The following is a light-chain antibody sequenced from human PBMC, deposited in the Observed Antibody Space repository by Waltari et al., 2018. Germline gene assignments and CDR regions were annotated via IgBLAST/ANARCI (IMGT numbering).Light chain of an antibody. CDR2: GAS. V-gene: IGKV3-20*01. CDR3: QHYLRLPVT. Sequence: EIVLTQSPGTLSLSVGERATVSCRASESVSRALAWYPQKPCQAPRLLIYGASTRATGIPDMFSGSGSGTDFSLTISRLEPDDFAVYYCQHYLRLPVTFGQGTTVEI. CDR1: ESVSRA. J-gene: IGKJ1*01.